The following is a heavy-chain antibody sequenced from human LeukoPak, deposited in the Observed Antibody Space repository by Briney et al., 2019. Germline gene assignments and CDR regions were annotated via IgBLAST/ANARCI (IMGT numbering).Heavy chain of an antibody. D-gene: IGHD4-23*01. Sequence: ASVKVSCKASGYTFTSYDINWVRQATGQGLEWMGWMNPNSGTTGYAQKFQGRVNITRNSSISTAYMELSSLRSEDTAVYYCARVDGVTNFDYWGQGTLVTVSS. V-gene: IGHV1-8*03. CDR1: GYTFTSYD. CDR2: MNPNSGTT. J-gene: IGHJ4*02. CDR3: ARVDGVTNFDY.